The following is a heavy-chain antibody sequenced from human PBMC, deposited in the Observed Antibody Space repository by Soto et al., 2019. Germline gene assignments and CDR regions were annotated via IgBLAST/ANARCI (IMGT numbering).Heavy chain of an antibody. V-gene: IGHV1-69*12. Sequence: QVQLVQSGAEVKKPGSSVKVSCKASGGTFSSYAISWVRQAPGQGLEGMGGIIPIFGTANYAQKFQGRVTISADESTSTAYMELSSLRSEDTAVYYCAIDAASDSMGWYELYWYFDLWGRGTLVTVSS. CDR2: IIPIFGTA. D-gene: IGHD6-19*01. CDR1: GGTFSSYA. CDR3: AIDAASDSMGWYELYWYFDL. J-gene: IGHJ2*01.